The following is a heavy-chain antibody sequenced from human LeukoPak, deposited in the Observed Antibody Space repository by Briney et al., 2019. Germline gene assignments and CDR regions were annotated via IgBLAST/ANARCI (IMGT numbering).Heavy chain of an antibody. J-gene: IGHJ4*02. CDR3: ASSEDGYIDY. CDR1: VYTFSRHW. Sequence: PGGALRLSCAGPVYTFSRHWMHWVRQDPGKGLVWVSRISLDGSATLYSGSVRGRFTISRDNAKNTLYLQMNGLGAEDTAVYYWASSEDGYIDYWGQGTRVSVSS. D-gene: IGHD5-24*01. CDR2: ISLDGSAT. V-gene: IGHV3-74*01.